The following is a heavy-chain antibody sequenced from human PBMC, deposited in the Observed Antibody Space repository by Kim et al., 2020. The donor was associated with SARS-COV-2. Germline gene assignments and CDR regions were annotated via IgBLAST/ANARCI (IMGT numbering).Heavy chain of an antibody. CDR2: INPSDDYT. CDR1: GYIFTIYY. Sequence: ASVKVSCKASGYIFTIYYIHWVRQAPGQGLEWMGLINPSDDYTTYAQKFQGRVTMTRDTSTSTVYMELSSLRSEDTAMYYCARDAIEAAGMEDFDYWGQGTLVTVSS. D-gene: IGHD6-13*01. CDR3: ARDAIEAAGMEDFDY. J-gene: IGHJ4*02. V-gene: IGHV1-46*01.